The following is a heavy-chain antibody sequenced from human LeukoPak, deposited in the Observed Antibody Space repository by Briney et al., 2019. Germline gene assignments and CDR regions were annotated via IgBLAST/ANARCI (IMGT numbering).Heavy chain of an antibody. D-gene: IGHD6-19*01. CDR2: ISSSSSYI. J-gene: IGHJ4*02. CDR3: ARVGAVAGTGGFSY. CDR1: GFTFSSYS. V-gene: IGHV3-21*01. Sequence: GGTLRLSCAASGFTFSSYSMNWVRQAPGKGLEWVSSISSSSSYIYYADSVKGRFTISRDNAKNSLYLQMNSLRAEDTTVYYCARVGAVAGTGGFSYWGQGTLVTVSS.